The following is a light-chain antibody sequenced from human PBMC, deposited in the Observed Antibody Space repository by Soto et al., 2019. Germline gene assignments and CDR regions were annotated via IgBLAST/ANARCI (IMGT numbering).Light chain of an antibody. CDR2: AAS. Sequence: GHRVSITCRASESIGIYLNWYQQKPGRVPNLLIYAASSVFEGVPSRFSGSGSGTNFSLTINSLQPEDFATYFCQQAYRTTWTFGQGTKV. V-gene: IGKV1-39*01. CDR1: ESIGIY. J-gene: IGKJ1*01. CDR3: QQAYRTTWT.